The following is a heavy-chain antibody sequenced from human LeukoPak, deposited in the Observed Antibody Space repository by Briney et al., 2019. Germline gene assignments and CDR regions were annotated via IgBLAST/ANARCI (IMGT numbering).Heavy chain of an antibody. CDR2: ISSSGSTM. J-gene: IGHJ3*02. CDR1: GFTFSDFY. D-gene: IGHD5-18*01. CDR3: ARVAGAMVYRDAFDN. V-gene: IGHV3-11*01. Sequence: PGGSLRLSCAASGFTFSDFYMSWIRQAPGKGLEWVSYISSSGSTMYYADSVEGRFTISRDNAKNSLSLQMNSLRAEDTAVYYCARVAGAMVYRDAFDNWGQGTMVTVSS.